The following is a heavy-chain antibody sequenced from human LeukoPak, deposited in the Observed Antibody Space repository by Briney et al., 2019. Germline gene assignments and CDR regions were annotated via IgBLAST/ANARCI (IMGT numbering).Heavy chain of an antibody. Sequence: SETLSLTCTVSGGSISSSSYYWGWIRQPPGTGLEWIGSIYYSGRTYYNPSLKSRVTISVDTSKNQFSLKLSSVTAADTAVYYCARQGGSYDSSGYYLYYFDYWGQGTLVTVSS. D-gene: IGHD3-22*01. CDR1: GGSISSSSYY. V-gene: IGHV4-39*01. J-gene: IGHJ4*02. CDR2: IYYSGRT. CDR3: ARQGGSYDSSGYYLYYFDY.